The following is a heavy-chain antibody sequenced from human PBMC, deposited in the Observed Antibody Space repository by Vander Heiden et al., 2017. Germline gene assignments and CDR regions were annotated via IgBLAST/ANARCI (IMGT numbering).Heavy chain of an antibody. CDR1: GFTFSSYR. D-gene: IGHD6-19*01. CDR3: AAQAVSLDAFYI. Sequence: EVQLVESGGGLVKPGGSLRLSCAASGFTFSSYRMNGVGHAPGKGLVWVSSISSRSSYRYYADSVKGRFTISRDNAKNSLYLQMHTLRAEDTAVYYCAAQAVSLDAFYIWGQGTMVTVPS. CDR2: ISSRSSYR. V-gene: IGHV3-21*01. J-gene: IGHJ3*02.